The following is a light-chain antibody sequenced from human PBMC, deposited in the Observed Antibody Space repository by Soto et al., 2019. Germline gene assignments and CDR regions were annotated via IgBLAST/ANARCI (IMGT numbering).Light chain of an antibody. Sequence: QSALTQPPSASGSPGQSVTISCTGTKSDIGVYDFVSWYQHHPGKAPRLIIYEVVQRPSGVPDRFSGSKSGNMASLTVSGLQAADEADYFCKSYAGSNTYVFGSGTKVTVL. CDR2: EVV. CDR1: KSDIGVYDF. CDR3: KSYAGSNTYV. V-gene: IGLV2-8*01. J-gene: IGLJ1*01.